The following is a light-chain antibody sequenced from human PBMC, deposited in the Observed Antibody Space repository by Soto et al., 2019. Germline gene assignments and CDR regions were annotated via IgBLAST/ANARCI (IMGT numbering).Light chain of an antibody. Sequence: QLVLTRSPSASASLGASVKLTCTLNSGHSSYAIAWHQQQPEKGPRYLMKVNSDGSHNKGDGIPDRFSGSSSGAERYLTISSLQSEDEADYYCQTWDTGIVVFGGGTKLTVL. CDR3: QTWDTGIVV. J-gene: IGLJ2*01. CDR1: SGHSSYA. CDR2: VNSDGSH. V-gene: IGLV4-69*01.